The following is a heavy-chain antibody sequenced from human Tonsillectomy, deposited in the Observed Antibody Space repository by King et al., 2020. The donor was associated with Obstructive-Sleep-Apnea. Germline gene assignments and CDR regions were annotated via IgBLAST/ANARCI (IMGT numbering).Heavy chain of an antibody. CDR3: AREGSSWFVGGFDP. D-gene: IGHD6-13*01. J-gene: IGHJ5*02. CDR2: IYYSGST. V-gene: IGHV4-31*03. CDR1: GGSISSGGYY. Sequence: QLQESGPGLVKPSQTLSLTCTVSGGSISSGGYYWSWIRQHPGKGLEWIGYIYYSGSTYYHPSLKSRVTISVDTSKNQFSLKLSSVTAADTAVYYCAREGSSWFVGGFDPWGQGTLVTVSS.